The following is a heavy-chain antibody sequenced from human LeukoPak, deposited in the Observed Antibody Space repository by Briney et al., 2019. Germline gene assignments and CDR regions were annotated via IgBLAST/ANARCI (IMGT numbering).Heavy chain of an antibody. V-gene: IGHV4-4*07. CDR2: IYGGGST. CDR1: GGSINKYF. J-gene: IGHJ6*02. Sequence: SETLSLTCVVSGGSINKYFWNWIRQPAGKGQEWIGRIYGGGSTNYSPSLKSRVTMSVDKSKNEISLQLRSVTVADTAVYYCARGWFGEFSLVYYYYGLDVWGQGTTVAVSS. CDR3: ARGWFGEFSLVYYYYGLDV. D-gene: IGHD3-10*01.